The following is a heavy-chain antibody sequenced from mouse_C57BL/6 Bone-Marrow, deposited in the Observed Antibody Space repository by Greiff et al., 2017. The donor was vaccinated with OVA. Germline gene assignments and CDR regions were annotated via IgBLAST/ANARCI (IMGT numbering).Heavy chain of an antibody. CDR3: ARDYGSRFDY. V-gene: IGHV1-26*01. Sequence: VQLQQSGPELVKPGASVKISCKASGYTFTDYYMNWVKQSPGQSLEWIGDINPNNGGTSYNQKFKGKATLTVDKSSSTAYMELRSLTSEDSAVYYCARDYGSRFDYWGQGTTLTVSA. D-gene: IGHD1-1*01. J-gene: IGHJ2*01. CDR2: INPNNGGT. CDR1: GYTFTDYY.